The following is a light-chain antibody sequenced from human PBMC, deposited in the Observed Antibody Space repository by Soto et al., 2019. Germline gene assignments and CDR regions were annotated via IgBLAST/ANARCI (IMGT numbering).Light chain of an antibody. CDR3: QAWGTAIVV. CDR2: VNSDGSH. V-gene: IGLV4-69*01. CDR1: SGHSTYA. J-gene: IGLJ2*01. Sequence: QSVLTQSPSASASLGASVKLTCTLSSGHSTYALAWHQQQPEKGPRYLMTVNSDGSHDKGDGIPDRFSGSSSGAERYLTISSLQSEDEADYYCQAWGTAIVVFGGGTKLTVL.